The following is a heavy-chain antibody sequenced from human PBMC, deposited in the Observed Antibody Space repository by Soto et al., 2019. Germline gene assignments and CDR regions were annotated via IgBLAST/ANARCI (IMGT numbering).Heavy chain of an antibody. V-gene: IGHV3-23*01. D-gene: IGHD3-3*01. CDR3: AKGRFLEGSGDYFDY. CDR2: IRGSGGRT. CDR1: GFTFSSYA. Sequence: GGSLRLSCEGSGFTFSSYAMSWVRQAPGKGLEWVSGIRGSGGRTSYVDSVKGRFTISRDDSKNTLYLQMNSLRAEDTAVYYCAKGRFLEGSGDYFDYWGQGTLVTVSS. J-gene: IGHJ4*02.